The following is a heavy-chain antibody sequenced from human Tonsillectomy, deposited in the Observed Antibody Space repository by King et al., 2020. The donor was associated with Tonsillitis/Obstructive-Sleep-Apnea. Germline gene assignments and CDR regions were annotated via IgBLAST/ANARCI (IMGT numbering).Heavy chain of an antibody. CDR3: ARYSDVFEH. Sequence: QLVQSGAEVKKSGESLKISCKGSGYSFTSYWIVLVRQMPGKVLEWMGSIYPCASDTRYSPSFQGPVTISADKSISTAYLQWSSLRASDTAMYYCARYSDVFEHWGQGTLVTVSS. D-gene: IGHD4-17*01. CDR2: IYPCASDT. J-gene: IGHJ4*02. CDR1: GYSFTSYW. V-gene: IGHV5-51*01.